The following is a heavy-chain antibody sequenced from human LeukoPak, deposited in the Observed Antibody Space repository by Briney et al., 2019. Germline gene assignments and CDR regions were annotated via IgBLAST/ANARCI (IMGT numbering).Heavy chain of an antibody. CDR1: GFTFSSYA. Sequence: GGSLRLSCAASGFTFSSYAMSWVRQAPGKGLEWVANIKEGGSEKGYVDSVKGRFSISRDDAKNSLYLQMNSLRAEDTAAYYCARVLRGAFDIWGQGTMVTVSS. CDR2: IKEGGSEK. J-gene: IGHJ3*02. V-gene: IGHV3-7*02. CDR3: ARVLRGAFDI.